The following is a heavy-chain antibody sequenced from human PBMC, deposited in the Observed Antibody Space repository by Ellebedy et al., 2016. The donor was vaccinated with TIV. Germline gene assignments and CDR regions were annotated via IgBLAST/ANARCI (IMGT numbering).Heavy chain of an antibody. CDR3: ASGDSSGWSIAFEM. D-gene: IGHD6-19*01. CDR2: IKYDGISI. J-gene: IGHJ3*02. Sequence: GESLKISXAASGFTFSSHWMHWVRQAPGKGLVWVSRIKYDGISIDYADSVKGRFTISRDNAKNTLFLQMSSLRAEDTAVYYCASGDSSGWSIAFEMWGQGTMVTVSS. CDR1: GFTFSSHW. V-gene: IGHV3-74*01.